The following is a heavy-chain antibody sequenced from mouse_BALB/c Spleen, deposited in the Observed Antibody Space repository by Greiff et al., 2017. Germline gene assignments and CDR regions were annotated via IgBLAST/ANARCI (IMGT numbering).Heavy chain of an antibody. CDR1: GYTFTSYW. Sequence: QVQLQQSGAELARPGASVKLSCKASGYTFTSYWMQWVKQRPGQGLEWIGAIYPGDGDTRYTQKFKGKATLTADKSSSTAYMQLSSLASEDSAVYYCAREGRGYFDYWGQGTTLTVSS. V-gene: IGHV1-87*01. CDR3: AREGRGYFDY. J-gene: IGHJ2*01. CDR2: IYPGDGDT. D-gene: IGHD3-3*01.